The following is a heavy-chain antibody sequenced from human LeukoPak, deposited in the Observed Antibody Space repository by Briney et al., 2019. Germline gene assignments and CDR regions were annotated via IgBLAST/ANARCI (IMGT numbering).Heavy chain of an antibody. D-gene: IGHD3-16*01. CDR2: IKQDGSEK. J-gene: IGHJ4*02. Sequence: GGSLRLSCAASGFTFSSYWVSWVRQAPGKGLEWAANIKQDGSEKYYVDSVKGRFTISRDNVKNSLYLQMNSLRAEDTAVYYCARDWGWDYSSPFDYWGQGTLVTVSS. CDR3: ARDWGWDYSSPFDY. V-gene: IGHV3-7*01. CDR1: GFTFSSYW.